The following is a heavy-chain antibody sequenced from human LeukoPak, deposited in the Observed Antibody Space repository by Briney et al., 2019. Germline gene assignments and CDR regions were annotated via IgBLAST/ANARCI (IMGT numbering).Heavy chain of an antibody. Sequence: SVEVSCKASGGTFSSYAISWVRQAPGQGLEWMGGVIPIFGTANYAQKFQGRVTITTDESTSTAYMELSSLRSEDTAVYYRARGGIVVVPAAIIPAGAFDIWGQGTMVTVSS. D-gene: IGHD2-2*01. V-gene: IGHV1-69*05. CDR2: VIPIFGTA. CDR1: GGTFSSYA. CDR3: ARGGIVVVPAAIIPAGAFDI. J-gene: IGHJ3*02.